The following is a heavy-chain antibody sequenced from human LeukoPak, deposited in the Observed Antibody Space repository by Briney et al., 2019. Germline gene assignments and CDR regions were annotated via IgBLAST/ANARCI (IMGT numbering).Heavy chain of an antibody. CDR2: INADSGNT. D-gene: IGHD6-19*01. CDR1: GYTFTSRG. J-gene: IGHJ4*02. V-gene: IGHV1-18*04. Sequence: ASVMVSCKASGYTFTSRGFSWVRQAPGQGLEWMGWINADSGNTNYAQKLQGRVTLTTDTSTNTAYMELRSLRSDDTAVYYCARDEVSGGWYNHWGQGTLVTVSS. CDR3: ARDEVSGGWYNH.